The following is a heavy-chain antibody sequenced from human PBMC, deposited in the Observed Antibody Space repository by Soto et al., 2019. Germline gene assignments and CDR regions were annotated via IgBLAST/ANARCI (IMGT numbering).Heavy chain of an antibody. CDR2: ISSDSTSI. V-gene: IGHV3-21*01. D-gene: IGHD2-2*01. CDR1: EFTFSSYS. Sequence: EVRLVESGGGLVKPGGSLRLSCAASEFTFSSYSMNWVRQAPGKGLEWVSIISSDSTSIYYTDSVKGRFTISRDNAKNPLYLQMDSLRVEDTAVYYCASPVATMPRCAPGDWGQGTLVTVSS. CDR3: ASPVATMPRCAPGD. J-gene: IGHJ4*02.